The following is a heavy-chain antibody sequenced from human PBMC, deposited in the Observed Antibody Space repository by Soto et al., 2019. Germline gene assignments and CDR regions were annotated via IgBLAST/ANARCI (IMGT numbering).Heavy chain of an antibody. D-gene: IGHD1-26*01. V-gene: IGHV4-59*01. CDR3: ARDGGSWVFDY. CDR2: IYYSGNT. CDR1: GGSISSYY. J-gene: IGHJ4*02. Sequence: ETLSLTCTVSGGSISSYYWSWIRQPPGKGLEWIGYIYYSGNTYYNPSLKGRVTISIDTSKKQFSLKLTSVTAADTAVYYCARDGGSWVFDYWGQGALVTVSS.